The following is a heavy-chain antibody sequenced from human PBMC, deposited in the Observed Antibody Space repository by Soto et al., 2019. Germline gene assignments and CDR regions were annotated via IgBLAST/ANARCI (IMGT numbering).Heavy chain of an antibody. Sequence: HITLKESGPTLVKPTPTLTLTCTFSGLSLSTYGVGVGWIRQPPGKALAWIAFIYWDDDNRYSPSLKSSLTINKATSKNRVVLTMPNMAPVDTAAYYCAYGYTRSGWFQNWFDAWGQGTLLT. CDR2: IYWDDDN. D-gene: IGHD6-19*01. CDR3: AYGYTRSGWFQNWFDA. V-gene: IGHV2-5*02. CDR1: GLSLSTYGVG. J-gene: IGHJ5*02.